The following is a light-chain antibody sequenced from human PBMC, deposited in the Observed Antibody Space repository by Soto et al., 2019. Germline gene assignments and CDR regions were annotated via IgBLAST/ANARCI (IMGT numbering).Light chain of an antibody. J-gene: IGKJ1*01. CDR3: QQLNSYPRD. CDR1: QDISSY. CDR2: DAS. Sequence: DFQLTQSPSFLSASVGDRVTITCRASQDISSYVAWYQQKPGKAPNLLIYDASTLQSGVPSRFSGSGSGTEFTLTISSLQPEDFATYYCQQLNSYPRDFGQGTKVEIK. V-gene: IGKV1-9*01.